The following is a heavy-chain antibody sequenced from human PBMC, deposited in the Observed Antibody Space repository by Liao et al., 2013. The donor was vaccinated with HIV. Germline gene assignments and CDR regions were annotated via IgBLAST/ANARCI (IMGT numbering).Heavy chain of an antibody. CDR1: GGSINNYF. Sequence: QVYLLESGPRLVKPSETLSLTCTVSGGSINNYFWSWVRQPAGKGLEWIGQIYPSGSTNYNPSLKSRVTMSVDTSKNHFSLKLTSVTAADTAVYYCARAFDYSNYALEYWGQGILVHRLL. V-gene: IGHV4-4*07. CDR2: IYPSGST. D-gene: IGHD4-11*01. CDR3: ARAFDYSNYALEY. J-gene: IGHJ4*02.